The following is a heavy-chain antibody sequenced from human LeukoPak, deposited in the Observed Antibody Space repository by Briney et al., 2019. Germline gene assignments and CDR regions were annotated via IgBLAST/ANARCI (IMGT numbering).Heavy chain of an antibody. J-gene: IGHJ3*02. CDR1: GGSISSYY. D-gene: IGHD6-25*01. CDR2: IYYSGST. Sequence: PSETLSLTCTVSGGSISSYYWSWIRQPPGKGLEWIGYIYYSGSTNYNPSLKSRVTISVDTSKNQFSLKLSSVTAADTAVYYCARTGYSIGDAFDIWGQGTMVTVSS. V-gene: IGHV4-59*01. CDR3: ARTGYSIGDAFDI.